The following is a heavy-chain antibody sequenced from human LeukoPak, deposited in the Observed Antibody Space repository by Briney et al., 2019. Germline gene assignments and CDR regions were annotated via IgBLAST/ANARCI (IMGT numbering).Heavy chain of an antibody. D-gene: IGHD1-26*01. J-gene: IGHJ4*02. Sequence: GGSLRLSCAASGFTFSSYAMSWVRQAPGKGLEWVSAISGSGGSTYYAYSVKGRFTISRDNSKNTLYLQMNRLRAEDTAVYYCAKDFEGVRNPVGAPGGHYWGQGTLVTVSS. V-gene: IGHV3-23*01. CDR2: ISGSGGST. CDR1: GFTFSSYA. CDR3: AKDFEGVRNPVGAPGGHY.